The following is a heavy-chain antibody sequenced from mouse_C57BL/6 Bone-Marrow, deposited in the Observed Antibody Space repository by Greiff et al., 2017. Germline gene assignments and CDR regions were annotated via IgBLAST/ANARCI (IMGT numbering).Heavy chain of an antibody. J-gene: IGHJ3*01. V-gene: IGHV1-15*01. D-gene: IGHD1-1*01. CDR2: IDPETGGT. Sequence: QVQLKESGAELVRPGASVTLSCKASGYTFTDYEMHWVKQTPVHGLEWIGAIDPETGGTAYNQKFKGKAILTADKSSSTAYMELRSLTSEDSAVYYCTRPTTVQFAYWCQGTLVTVSA. CDR3: TRPTTVQFAY. CDR1: GYTFTDYE.